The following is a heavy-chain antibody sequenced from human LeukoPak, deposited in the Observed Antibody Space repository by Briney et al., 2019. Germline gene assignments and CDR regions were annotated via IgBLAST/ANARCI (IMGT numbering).Heavy chain of an antibody. CDR2: VYYSGIT. Sequence: SETLSLTCTVSGASISSYDWNWIRQPPGKELEWIGYVYYSGITSYNPSLKSRVTMSVDTSKNQFSLELSSVTAADTAVYYCARYAATVNYYYYYYMDVWGKGTTAIVSS. CDR3: ARYAATVNYYYYYYMDV. V-gene: IGHV4-59*01. J-gene: IGHJ6*03. D-gene: IGHD6-13*01. CDR1: GASISSYD.